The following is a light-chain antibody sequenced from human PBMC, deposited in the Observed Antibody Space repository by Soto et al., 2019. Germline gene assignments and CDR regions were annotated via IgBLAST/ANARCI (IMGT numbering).Light chain of an antibody. CDR1: QRISIW. CDR2: GTS. J-gene: IGKJ1*01. Sequence: DIHMTQSPSTLSASVGDRVTITCRASQRISIWLAWYQQKPGRAPNLLIYGTSSLESGVPSRFSGSGSGTEFTLTISSLQPDDFATYYCQHYNDYSWTFGQGTKVE. CDR3: QHYNDYSWT. V-gene: IGKV1-5*03.